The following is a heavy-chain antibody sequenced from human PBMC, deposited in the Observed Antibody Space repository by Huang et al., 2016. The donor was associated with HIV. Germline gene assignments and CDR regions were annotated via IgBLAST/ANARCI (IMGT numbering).Heavy chain of an antibody. CDR3: ASNGYSSSWGDPFDI. V-gene: IGHV3-7*01. D-gene: IGHD6-13*01. J-gene: IGHJ3*02. CDR1: GFTFSSYW. Sequence: EVQLVESGGGLVQPGGSLRLSCAAVGFTFSSYWMSWVRQAPGKGLGWVANIKQDGSEKYYVASVMGRFTISRDNAKTSLYLQMNSLRAEDTAVYYCASNGYSSSWGDPFDIWGQGTMVTVSS. CDR2: IKQDGSEK.